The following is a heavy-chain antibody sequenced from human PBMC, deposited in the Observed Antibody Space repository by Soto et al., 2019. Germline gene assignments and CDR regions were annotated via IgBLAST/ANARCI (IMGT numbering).Heavy chain of an antibody. D-gene: IGHD6-19*01. V-gene: IGHV3-30*18. CDR2: ISYDGSNK. CDR3: AKESVAGTYNWFDP. Sequence: GGSLRLSCAASGFTFSSYGMHWVRQAPGKGLEWVAVISYDGSNKYYADSVKGRFTISRDNSKNTLYLQMNSLRAEDTAVYYCAKESVAGTYNWFDPWGQGTLVTVSS. J-gene: IGHJ5*02. CDR1: GFTFSSYG.